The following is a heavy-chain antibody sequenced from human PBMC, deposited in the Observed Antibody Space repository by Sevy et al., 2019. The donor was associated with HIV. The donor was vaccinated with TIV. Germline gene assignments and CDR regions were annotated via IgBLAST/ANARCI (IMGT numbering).Heavy chain of an antibody. CDR2: TYYRSKWYN. CDR1: RDSVSSNSAA. V-gene: IGHV6-1*01. D-gene: IGHD6-19*01. Sequence: SQTLSLTCAISRDSVSSNSAAWNWIRQSPSRGLEWLGRTYYRSKWYNDYTASVKSPITINPVTSKNQFSLQLNSVTPEDTAGYYCAGGSKGSGSAGPYSFDYWGQGTLVTVSS. J-gene: IGHJ4*02. CDR3: AGGSKGSGSAGPYSFDY.